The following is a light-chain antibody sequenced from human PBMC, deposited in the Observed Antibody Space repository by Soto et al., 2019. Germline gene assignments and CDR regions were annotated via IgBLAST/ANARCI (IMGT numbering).Light chain of an antibody. CDR3: QQYNNWPWT. V-gene: IGKV3-15*01. J-gene: IGKJ1*01. CDR2: GAS. CDR1: QSVSSN. Sequence: EVVMRQSPATLSVSPGERATLSCRASQSVSSNLAWYQQKPGQAPRLLIYGASTRATGFPARFSGSGSGTDFTLTISSLQSEDFAVYYCQQYNNWPWTFGQGTKV.